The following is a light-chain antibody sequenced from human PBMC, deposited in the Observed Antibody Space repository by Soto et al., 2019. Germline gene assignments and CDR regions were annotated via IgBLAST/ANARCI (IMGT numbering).Light chain of an antibody. Sequence: DIQMTQSPSTLSASVGDRVIITCRASQYINTWLAWYQQKPGRAPKLLIYSSSSLESGFPSRFSGSGSGSEFTLTISSLQSDDFATYYCQQYQGFPFTFGQGTKLEI. CDR2: SSS. CDR1: QYINTW. J-gene: IGKJ2*01. CDR3: QQYQGFPFT. V-gene: IGKV1-5*03.